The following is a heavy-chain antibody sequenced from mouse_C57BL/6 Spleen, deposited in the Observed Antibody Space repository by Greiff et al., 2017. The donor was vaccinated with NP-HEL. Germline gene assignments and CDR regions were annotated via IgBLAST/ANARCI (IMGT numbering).Heavy chain of an antibody. CDR2: IDPSDSET. D-gene: IGHD2-5*01. Sequence: QVQLQQPGAELVRPGSSVKLSCKASGYTFTSYWMHWVKQRPIQGLEWIGNIDPSDSETHYNQKFKDKATLTVDKSSSTAYMQLSSLTSEDSAVYYCARVHYSNYYFDYWGQGTTLTVSS. CDR1: GYTFTSYW. V-gene: IGHV1-52*01. J-gene: IGHJ2*01. CDR3: ARVHYSNYYFDY.